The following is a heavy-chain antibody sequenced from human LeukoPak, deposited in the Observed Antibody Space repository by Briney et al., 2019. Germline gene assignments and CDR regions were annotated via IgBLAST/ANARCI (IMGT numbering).Heavy chain of an antibody. J-gene: IGHJ4*02. CDR3: AGGVIDVYSRTRRLDY. V-gene: IGHV3-53*01. Sequence: GGSLRLSCAASGLTVSSNYMSWVRQAPGRGLEWVSVIYSGGSTYYADSVKGRFTISRDTSNNTLYLQMNSLRAEDTAVYYCAGGVIDVYSRTRRLDYWGQGTLVTVSS. CDR2: IYSGGST. D-gene: IGHD4-11*01. CDR1: GLTVSSNY.